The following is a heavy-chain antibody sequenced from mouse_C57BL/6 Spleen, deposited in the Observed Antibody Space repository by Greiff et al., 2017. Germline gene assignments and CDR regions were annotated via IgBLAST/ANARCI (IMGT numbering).Heavy chain of an antibody. CDR3: VGGYDYAMDY. CDR1: GYTFTDYY. J-gene: IGHJ4*01. V-gene: IGHV1-26*01. CDR2: INPNNGGT. Sequence: QLQQSGPELVKPGASVKISCKASGYTFTDYYMNWVKQSHGKSLEWIGDINPNNGGTSYNQKFKGKATLTVDKSSSTAYMELRSLTSEDSAVYYCVGGYDYAMDYWGQGTSVTVSS.